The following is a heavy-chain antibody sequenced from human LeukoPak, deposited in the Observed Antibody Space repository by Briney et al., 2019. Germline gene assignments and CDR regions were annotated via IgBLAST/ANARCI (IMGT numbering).Heavy chain of an antibody. D-gene: IGHD3-10*01. J-gene: IGHJ4*02. CDR1: GFTFSRHS. CDR2: SSTSSSYI. Sequence: PGGSLRLSCAASGFTFSRHSMNWVRQAPGKGLEWVSSSSTSSSYIYYADSVRGRFTISRDNAKNSLYLQMNSLRAEDTALYYCAKAYGSGRSFFDYWGQGTLVTVSS. CDR3: AKAYGSGRSFFDY. V-gene: IGHV3-21*04.